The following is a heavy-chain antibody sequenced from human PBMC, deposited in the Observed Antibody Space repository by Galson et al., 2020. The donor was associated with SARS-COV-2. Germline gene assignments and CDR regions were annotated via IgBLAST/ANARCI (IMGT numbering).Heavy chain of an antibody. CDR1: ENTFNNYW. V-gene: IGHV5-51*01. D-gene: IGHD6-19*01. J-gene: IGHJ5*01. CDR2: IYPGDSDT. CDR3: ARLTGYSVGWDGGVWFDS. Sequence: HGESLKISCKGSENTFNNYWIAWVRQMHGKGLEWMGIIYPGDSDTRYSPSFQGQVTISADKSISTAYLQWSSLKASDTAIYYCARLTGYSVGWDGGVWFDSWGQGTPVTVSS.